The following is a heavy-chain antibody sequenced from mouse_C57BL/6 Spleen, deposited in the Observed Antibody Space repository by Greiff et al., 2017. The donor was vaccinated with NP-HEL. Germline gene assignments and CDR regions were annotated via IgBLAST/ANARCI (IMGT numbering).Heavy chain of an antibody. Sequence: QVHVKQSGPGLVQPSQSLSITCTVSGFSLTSYGVHWVRQSPGKGLEWLGVIWRGGSTDYNAAFMSRLRITTANSKSQVFFKMNSLQADDTAIYYFAKSGGDWYFDVWGTGTTVTVSS. CDR1: GFSLTSYG. J-gene: IGHJ1*03. V-gene: IGHV2-5*01. CDR3: AKSGGDWYFDV. CDR2: IWRGGST.